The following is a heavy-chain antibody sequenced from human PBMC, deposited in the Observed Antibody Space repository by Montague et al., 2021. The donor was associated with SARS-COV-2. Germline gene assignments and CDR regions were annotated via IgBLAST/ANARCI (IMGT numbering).Heavy chain of an antibody. D-gene: IGHD4-23*01. J-gene: IGHJ3*02. CDR2: IYYSGXT. Sequence: SETLSLTCTVSGGSISSTNYYWGWIRQPAGKGLEWIGLIYYSGXTXFXXXXKXRVTLSVDTSKNQFSLNLISVTAADTAVYYCARLSWTKVAPRSYAFDIWGQGTMVIVSS. CDR1: GGSISSTNYY. CDR3: ARLSWTKVAPRSYAFDI. V-gene: IGHV4-39*01.